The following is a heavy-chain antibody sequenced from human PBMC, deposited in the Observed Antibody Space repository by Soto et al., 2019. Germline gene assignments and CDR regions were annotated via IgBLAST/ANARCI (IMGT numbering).Heavy chain of an antibody. CDR1: GFTFSSYG. D-gene: IGHD3-22*01. CDR2: IPYDGSNK. V-gene: IGHV3-30*18. CDR3: AKGDPLYYYDSSGYSSGHDY. Sequence: GGSLRLSCAASGFTFSSYGMHWVRQAPGKGLEWVAVIPYDGSNKYYADSVKGRFTISRDNSKNTLYLQMNSLRAEDTAVYYCAKGDPLYYYDSSGYSSGHDYWGQGT. J-gene: IGHJ4*02.